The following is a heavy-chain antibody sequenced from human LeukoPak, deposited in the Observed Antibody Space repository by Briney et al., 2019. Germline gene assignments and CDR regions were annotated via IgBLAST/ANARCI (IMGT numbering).Heavy chain of an antibody. CDR3: ARKSPLVWGLFDAFDI. Sequence: SETLSLTCTVSGGSISSYYWSWIRQPAGKGLEWIGRIYTSGSTNYSPSLKSRVTMSVDTSKNQFSLKLSSVTAADTAVYYCARKSPLVWGLFDAFDIWGQGTMVTVSS. CDR2: IYTSGST. J-gene: IGHJ3*02. V-gene: IGHV4-4*07. CDR1: GGSISSYY. D-gene: IGHD2-21*01.